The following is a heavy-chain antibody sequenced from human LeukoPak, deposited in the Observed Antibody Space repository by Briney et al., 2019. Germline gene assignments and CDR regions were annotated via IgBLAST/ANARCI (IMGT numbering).Heavy chain of an antibody. D-gene: IGHD2-2*01. CDR3: ARDDIVVVPAANYYYYGMDV. V-gene: IGHV3-21*01. Sequence: GGSLRLSCAASGFTFSSYSMNWVRQAPGKGLEWVSSISSSSSHIYYADSVKGRFTISRDNAKNSLYLQMNSLRAEDTAVYYCARDDIVVVPAANYYYYGMDVWGQGTTVTVSS. CDR1: GFTFSSYS. J-gene: IGHJ6*02. CDR2: ISSSSSHI.